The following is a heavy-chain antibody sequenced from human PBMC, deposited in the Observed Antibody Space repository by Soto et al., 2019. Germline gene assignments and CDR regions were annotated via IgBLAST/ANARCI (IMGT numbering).Heavy chain of an antibody. Sequence: QVQLVESGGGVVQPGRSLRLSCAASGFTFSSYAMHWVRQAPGKGLEWVAVISYDGSNKYYADSVKGRFTISRDNSKNTLSLLMNRLRAEDTAVYYCARAYVELADVRVEFCLWFGPWGQGTLVTVSS. D-gene: IGHD3-10*01. CDR2: ISYDGSNK. J-gene: IGHJ5*02. V-gene: IGHV3-30-3*01. CDR3: ARAYVELADVRVEFCLWFGP. CDR1: GFTFSSYA.